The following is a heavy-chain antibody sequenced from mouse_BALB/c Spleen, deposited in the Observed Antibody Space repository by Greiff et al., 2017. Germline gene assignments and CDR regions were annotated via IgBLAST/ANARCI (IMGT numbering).Heavy chain of an antibody. D-gene: IGHD1-1*01. V-gene: IGHV5-4*02. CDR2: ISDGGSYT. CDR3: ARDYGSSYAWFAY. Sequence: EVNLVESGGGLVKPGGSLKLSCAASGFTFSDYYMYWVRQTPEKRLEWVATISDGGSYTYYPDSVKGRFTISRDNAKNNLYLQMSSLKSEDTAMYYCARDYGSSYAWFAYWGQGTLVTVSA. CDR1: GFTFSDYY. J-gene: IGHJ3*01.